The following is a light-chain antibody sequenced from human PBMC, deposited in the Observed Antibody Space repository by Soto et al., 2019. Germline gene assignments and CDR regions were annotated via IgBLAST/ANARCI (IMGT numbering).Light chain of an antibody. CDR3: QQRFAWPNS. J-gene: IGKJ4*01. CDR1: QSVSIY. Sequence: EIVLTQSPATLSLSPGERATLSCRASQSVSIYLAWYQQRPGQPPRLLIYDISTRAAGIPARFSGSVFRTDYTLTISNLEPEDSAVYYCQQRFAWPNSFGGGTKVQI. V-gene: IGKV3-11*01. CDR2: DIS.